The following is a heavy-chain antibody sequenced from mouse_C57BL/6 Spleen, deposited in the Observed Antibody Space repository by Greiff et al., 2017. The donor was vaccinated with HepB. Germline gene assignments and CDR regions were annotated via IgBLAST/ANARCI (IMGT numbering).Heavy chain of an antibody. Sequence: VQLQQSGPELVKPGASVKISCKASGYAFSSSWMNWVKQRPGKGLEWIGRIYPGDGDTNYNGKFKGKATLTADKSSSTAYMQLSSLTSEDSAVYFCARPPRGDYAMDYWGQGTSVTVSS. V-gene: IGHV1-82*01. CDR1: GYAFSSSW. CDR2: IYPGDGDT. J-gene: IGHJ4*01. CDR3: ARPPRGDYAMDY.